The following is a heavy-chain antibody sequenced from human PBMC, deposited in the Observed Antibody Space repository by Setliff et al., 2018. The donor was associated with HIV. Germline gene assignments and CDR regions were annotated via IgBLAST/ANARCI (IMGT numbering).Heavy chain of an antibody. D-gene: IGHD2-2*02. J-gene: IGHJ6*03. CDR3: AREGFYNSYYYYMDV. CDR1: DGSISNYY. CDR2: IFTSGTT. Sequence: SETLSLTCTVSDGSISNYYWNWIRQPAGKGLEWIGRIFTSGTTNYNPSLRSRVTISVDTSKNQFSLRLSSVTATDTAVYYCAREGFYNSYYYYMDVWGIGTTVTVSS. V-gene: IGHV4-4*07.